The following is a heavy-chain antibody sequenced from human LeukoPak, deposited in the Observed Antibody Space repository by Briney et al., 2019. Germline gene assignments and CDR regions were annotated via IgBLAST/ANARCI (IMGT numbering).Heavy chain of an antibody. CDR3: ARDRKWELPDY. CDR1: GFTFSSYS. V-gene: IGHV3-48*04. D-gene: IGHD1-26*01. Sequence: GGSLRLSCAASGFTFSSYSMNWVRQAPGKGLEWVSYISSSSSTIYYADSVKGRSTISRDNAKNSLYLQMNSLRAEDTAVYYCARDRKWELPDYWGQGTLVTVSS. J-gene: IGHJ4*02. CDR2: ISSSSSTI.